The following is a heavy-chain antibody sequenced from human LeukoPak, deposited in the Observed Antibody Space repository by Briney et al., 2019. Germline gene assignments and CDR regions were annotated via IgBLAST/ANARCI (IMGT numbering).Heavy chain of an antibody. Sequence: KPGGSLRLSCAASGFTFSDYSMTWIRQAPGKGLEWVSYISSSGSTIYYADSVKGRFTISRDNVKNSLYLQMNSLRAEDTAVYYCAREPPTDNYYFDYWGQGTLVTVSS. CDR2: ISSSGSTI. CDR1: GFTFSDYS. J-gene: IGHJ4*02. D-gene: IGHD1-20*01. CDR3: AREPPTDNYYFDY. V-gene: IGHV3-11*04.